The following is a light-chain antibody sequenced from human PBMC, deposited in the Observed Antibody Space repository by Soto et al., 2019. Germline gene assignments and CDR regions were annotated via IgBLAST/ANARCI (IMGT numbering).Light chain of an antibody. J-gene: IGKJ5*01. CDR2: AAS. CDR1: QGISSY. Sequence: AIRMTQSPSSFSASTGDRVTITCRASQGISSYLAWYQQKQGKAPKLLIYAASTLQSGVPSRFSGSGSGTDFTLTISCLQSEDFATYYCQQYYSYLLTFGQGTHWRL. CDR3: QQYYSYLLT. V-gene: IGKV1-8*01.